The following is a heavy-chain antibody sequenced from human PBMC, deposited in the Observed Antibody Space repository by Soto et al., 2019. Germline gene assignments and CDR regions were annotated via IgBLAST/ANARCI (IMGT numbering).Heavy chain of an antibody. CDR1: GGSVSSDIYY. Sequence: PSETLSLTCTVSGGSVSSDIYYWNWIRQPPGKGLEWIGCIYYSGSTNYNPSLKSRITISVDTSKNQFSLKLSSVTAADTAVYYCARSGSGSYYNGWFDPWGQGTLVTVSS. CDR2: IYYSGST. CDR3: ARSGSGSYYNGWFDP. D-gene: IGHD3-10*01. J-gene: IGHJ5*02. V-gene: IGHV4-61*01.